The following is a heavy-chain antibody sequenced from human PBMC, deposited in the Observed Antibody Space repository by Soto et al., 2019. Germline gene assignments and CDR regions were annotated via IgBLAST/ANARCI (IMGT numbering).Heavy chain of an antibody. J-gene: IGHJ4*02. CDR3: AKVKTWTYLDY. CDR1: GFTFISYA. Sequence: WGSLRLSCAASGFTFISYAMTWVRQAPGRGLEWVSSISGSGDTTYYADSVEGRFTISRDNSKNTLYLQMNSLRADDTALYFCAKVKTWTYLDYWGQGTLVTVSS. V-gene: IGHV3-23*01. CDR2: ISGSGDTT. D-gene: IGHD5-12*01.